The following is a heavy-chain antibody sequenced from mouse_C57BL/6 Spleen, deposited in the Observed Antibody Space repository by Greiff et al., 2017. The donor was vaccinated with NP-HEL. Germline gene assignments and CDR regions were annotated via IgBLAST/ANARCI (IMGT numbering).Heavy chain of an antibody. CDR1: GYSFPDYN. Sequence: EVQLQQSGPELVKPGASVKISCKASGYSFPDYNMNWVKQSNGKSLEWIGVLNPNYGTTSYTQKFKGKATLTVDQSSSTAYMQLNSLTSEDSAVYYCAIYYYGSSYWYFDVWGTGTTVTVSS. D-gene: IGHD1-1*01. CDR2: LNPNYGTT. V-gene: IGHV1-39*01. J-gene: IGHJ1*03. CDR3: AIYYYGSSYWYFDV.